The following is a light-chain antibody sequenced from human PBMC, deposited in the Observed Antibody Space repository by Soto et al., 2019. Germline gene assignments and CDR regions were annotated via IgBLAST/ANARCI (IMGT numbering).Light chain of an antibody. CDR2: DVS. Sequence: QSVLTQPASVSGSPGQSIAISCTGTSSDVGAYDCVSWYQQHPGKAPKLMIYDVSNRPSGVSNRFSGSKSGNTASLTISGLQAEDEADYYCSSYTISSTPLYVFGTGTKLTVL. CDR1: SSDVGAYDC. CDR3: SSYTISSTPLYV. V-gene: IGLV2-14*01. J-gene: IGLJ1*01.